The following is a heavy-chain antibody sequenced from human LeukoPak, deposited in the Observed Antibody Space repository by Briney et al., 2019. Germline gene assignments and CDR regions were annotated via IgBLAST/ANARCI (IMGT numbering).Heavy chain of an antibody. CDR1: GFSFTYSA. CDR2: ISGSGGST. J-gene: IGHJ4*02. D-gene: IGHD1-14*01. Sequence: GGSLRLSCAASGFSFTYSAMTWVRQAPGKGLEWVSGISGSGGSTSYADSVKGRFTISRDNSKNTLYLQMNSLRAEDTAMYFCARGGVNPVDHWGQGTLVTVSS. V-gene: IGHV3-23*01. CDR3: ARGGVNPVDH.